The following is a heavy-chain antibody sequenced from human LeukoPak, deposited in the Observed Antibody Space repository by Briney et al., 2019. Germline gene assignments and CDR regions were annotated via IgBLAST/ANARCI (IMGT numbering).Heavy chain of an antibody. D-gene: IGHD6-6*01. CDR1: GGSISSYY. J-gene: IGHJ5*02. V-gene: IGHV4-4*09. Sequence: SETLSLTCTVSGGSISSYYWSWIRQPPGKGLEWIGYIYTRGSTNYNPSLKSRVTISVDTSKNQFSLKLSSVTAADTAVYYCARHGTPPYSSSYEWFDPWGQGTLVTVSS. CDR2: IYTRGST. CDR3: ARHGTPPYSSSYEWFDP.